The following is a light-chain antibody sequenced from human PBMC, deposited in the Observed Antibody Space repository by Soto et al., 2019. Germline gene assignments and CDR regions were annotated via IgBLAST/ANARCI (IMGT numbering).Light chain of an antibody. J-gene: IGKJ4*01. V-gene: IGKV1-27*01. CDR2: AAY. CDR1: QDISTY. CDR3: QKYDNAPLT. Sequence: DIQMTQAPSSLSASVGDRVTITCRARQDISTYLAWYQQKPGKVPKLLISAAYTLQSGVPPRFSGSGSGTDFTLTSSSLQPEDVATYCCQKYDNAPLTFGGGTKVEIK.